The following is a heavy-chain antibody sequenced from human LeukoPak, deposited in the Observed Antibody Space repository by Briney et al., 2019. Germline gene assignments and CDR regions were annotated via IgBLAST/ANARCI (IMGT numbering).Heavy chain of an antibody. J-gene: IGHJ4*02. Sequence: GGSLRLSCAASGFTFSTSGMTWVRQAPGKGLDWVPIISGSGGTPYYTDSVKGRFTISRDNSKNTLYLQMNSLRAEDTAVYYCAKTRGISISGVVPLCDYWGQGTLVTVSS. CDR3: AKTRGISISGVVPLCDY. CDR1: GFTFSTSG. D-gene: IGHD3-3*01. CDR2: ISGSGGTP. V-gene: IGHV3-23*01.